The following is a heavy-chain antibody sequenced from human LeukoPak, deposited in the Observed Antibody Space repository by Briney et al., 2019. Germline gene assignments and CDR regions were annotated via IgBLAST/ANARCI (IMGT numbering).Heavy chain of an antibody. CDR1: GFTVSANY. D-gene: IGHD2-2*01. Sequence: GGSLRLSCAASGFTVSANYMSWVRQAPGKGLEWVSVIYSGGRTYYADSVKGRFTISRDNSKNSLYLQMNSLRAEDTAVYYCARVVVPAVKPYYYYGMDVWGQGTTVTVSS. CDR2: IYSGGRT. CDR3: ARVVVPAVKPYYYYGMDV. J-gene: IGHJ6*02. V-gene: IGHV3-53*01.